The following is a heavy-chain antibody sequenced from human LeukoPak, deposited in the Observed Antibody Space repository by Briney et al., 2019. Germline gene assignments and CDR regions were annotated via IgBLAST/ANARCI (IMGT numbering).Heavy chain of an antibody. V-gene: IGHV4-34*01. CDR3: ASITMVRGVDY. J-gene: IGHJ4*02. CDR1: GGSISSYY. CDR2: INHSGST. D-gene: IGHD3-10*01. Sequence: SETLSLTCTVSGGSISSYYWSWIRQPPGKGLEWIGEINHSGSTNYNPSLKSRVTISVDTSKNQFSLKLSSVTAADTAVYYCASITMVRGVDYWGQGTLVTVSS.